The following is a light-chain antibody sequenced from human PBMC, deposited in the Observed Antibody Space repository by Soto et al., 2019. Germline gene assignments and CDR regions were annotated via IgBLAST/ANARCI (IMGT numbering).Light chain of an antibody. CDR1: QDIDNH. CDR3: QHYHPLPCT. CDR2: DAS. Sequence: DIQMTQAPSSLSASVGDRITITCQASQDIDNHLNWYQQKPGKAPQVLIYDASKLEAGVTSRFSGTGSETDFSLTITSLQPEDIATYYCQHYHPLPCTFGQGTKLDI. V-gene: IGKV1-33*01. J-gene: IGKJ2*02.